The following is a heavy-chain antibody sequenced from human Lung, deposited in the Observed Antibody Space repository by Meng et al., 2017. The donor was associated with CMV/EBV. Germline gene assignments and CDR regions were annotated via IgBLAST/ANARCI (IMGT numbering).Heavy chain of an antibody. Sequence: SETXSLXCGVSGVSVSNDDYHWSWIRPSPGKGLEWIGQLYSTGTDTFTPSLMGRVTISKDTYKNRFSLTLTSVTAADTAVYFCVAYLVGIRGCGYWGQGGMVTVSS. V-gene: IGHV4-61*08. CDR1: GVSVSNDDYH. CDR3: VAYLVGIRGCGY. CDR2: LYSTGTD. D-gene: IGHD1-26*01. J-gene: IGHJ4*02.